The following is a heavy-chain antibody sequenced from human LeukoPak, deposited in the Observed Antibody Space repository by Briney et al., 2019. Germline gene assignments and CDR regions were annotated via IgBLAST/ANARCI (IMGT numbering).Heavy chain of an antibody. CDR1: GFYFANYA. CDR2: IYSGGST. J-gene: IGHJ5*02. Sequence: GGSLRLSCAASGFYFANYAMSWVRQAPGKGLEWVSVIYSGGSTYYADSVKGRFTISRDNSKNTLYLQMNSLRAEDTAVYYCARSVGYCSGGSCYDWFDPWGQGTLVTVSS. V-gene: IGHV3-53*01. CDR3: ARSVGYCSGGSCYDWFDP. D-gene: IGHD2-15*01.